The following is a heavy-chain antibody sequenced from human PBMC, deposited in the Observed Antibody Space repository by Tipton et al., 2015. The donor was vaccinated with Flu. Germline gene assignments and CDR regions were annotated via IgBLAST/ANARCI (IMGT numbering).Heavy chain of an antibody. CDR2: IYTTGST. CDR3: ARDRYDSSGFVDY. Sequence: LVQPSETLSLTCTVSGGSISNYYWSWIRQHPGKGLEWIGRIYTTGSTNYNPSLQSRVTMSLDTSKNQFSLKLSSVTAADTAVYYCARDRYDSSGFVDYWGQGTLVTVSS. J-gene: IGHJ4*02. CDR1: GGSISNYY. D-gene: IGHD3-22*01. V-gene: IGHV4-4*07.